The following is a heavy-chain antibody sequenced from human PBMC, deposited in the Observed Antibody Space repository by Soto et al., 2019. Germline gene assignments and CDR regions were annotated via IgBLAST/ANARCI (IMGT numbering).Heavy chain of an antibody. CDR3: ARDSYGSGSYYNVGWFDP. Sequence: SETLSLTCAVSGGSISSGGYSWSWIRQPPGKGLEWIGYIYHSGSTYYNPSLKSRVTISVDRSKNQFSLKLSSVTAADTAVYYFARDSYGSGSYYNVGWFDPWGQGTLVTVSS. J-gene: IGHJ5*02. D-gene: IGHD3-10*01. CDR1: GGSISSGGYS. V-gene: IGHV4-30-2*01. CDR2: IYHSGST.